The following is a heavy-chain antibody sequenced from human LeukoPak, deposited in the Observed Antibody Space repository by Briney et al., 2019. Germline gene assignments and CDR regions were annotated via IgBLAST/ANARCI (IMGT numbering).Heavy chain of an antibody. CDR3: AKEMGSRSSLFYSDY. Sequence: PGRSLRLSCAASGFPLSSYGMHWVRQAPGKGLEWVAGISNDGSNTYYAESVNGRFTISRDNSKNTLYLLLNTLRGEDTAVYYCAKEMGSRSSLFYSDYWGQGILLTVSS. J-gene: IGHJ4*02. CDR2: ISNDGSNT. V-gene: IGHV3-30*18. CDR1: GFPLSSYG. D-gene: IGHD3-10*01.